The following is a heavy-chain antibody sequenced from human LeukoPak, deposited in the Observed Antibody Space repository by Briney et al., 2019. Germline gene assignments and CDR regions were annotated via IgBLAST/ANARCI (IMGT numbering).Heavy chain of an antibody. CDR2: ISYDGSNK. Sequence: PGGAVRLSCAASGFTFSSYAMHWVRQAPGKGLEGVAVISYDGSNKYYADSVKGRFTISRDNYKNTLYLQMNSLRAEDTAVYYCARVDYGSGSYYAFDSWGQGTMVTVSS. CDR3: ARVDYGSGSYYAFDS. CDR1: GFTFSSYA. V-gene: IGHV3-30*04. J-gene: IGHJ3*02. D-gene: IGHD3-10*01.